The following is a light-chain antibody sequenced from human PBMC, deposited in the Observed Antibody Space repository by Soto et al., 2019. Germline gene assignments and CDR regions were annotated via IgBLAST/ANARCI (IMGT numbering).Light chain of an antibody. CDR2: EGS. V-gene: IGLV2-23*01. Sequence: QSFLTQPASVSGSPGQSITISCTGTSSDVGSYNLVSWYQQHPGKAPKLMIYEGSKRPSGVSNRFSGYKSGNTASLTDSRLEPEDEAYYYFSSFAGSSTPYVFGTGTKLTVL. CDR1: SSDVGSYNL. CDR3: SSFAGSSTPYV. J-gene: IGLJ1*01.